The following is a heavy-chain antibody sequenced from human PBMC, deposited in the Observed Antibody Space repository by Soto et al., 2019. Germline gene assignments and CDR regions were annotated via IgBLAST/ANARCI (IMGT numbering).Heavy chain of an antibody. V-gene: IGHV3-48*02. CDR2: ISSSSSTI. J-gene: IGHJ6*01. D-gene: IGHD1-1*01. CDR1: GLTFSTYS. Sequence: PGGSLRLSCAASGLTFSTYSMNWVRQAPGKGLEWVSYISSSSSTIYYADSVKGRFTISRDNAKNSLHLQMNSLRDEDTAVYYCASSWNMYYYGMDVWGQGTTVTVSS. CDR3: ASSWNMYYYGMDV.